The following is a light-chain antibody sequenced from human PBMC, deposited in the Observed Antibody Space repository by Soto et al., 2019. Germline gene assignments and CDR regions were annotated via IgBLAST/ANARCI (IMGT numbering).Light chain of an antibody. J-gene: IGLJ1*01. CDR2: GVS. CDR3: SSHTLSRALQV. V-gene: IGLV2-14*01. Sequence: QSALTQPASVSGSPGQSITISCSGTISDFVVYNYVSWYQQHPGKAPKLMLYGVSKRPSGVSNRFSGSKSCNTASLTISGLQAEDEADYYCSSHTLSRALQVFGTGTKLTVL. CDR1: ISDFVVYNY.